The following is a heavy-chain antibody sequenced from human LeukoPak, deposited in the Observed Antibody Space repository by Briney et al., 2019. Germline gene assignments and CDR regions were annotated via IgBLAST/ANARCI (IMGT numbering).Heavy chain of an antibody. Sequence: PGGSLRLSCAASGFTFSSYGMHWVRQAPGKGLEWVAVISYDGSNKYYADSVKGRFTISRDNSKNTLYLQMNSLRAEDTAVYYCARVDAAPAAIPYTEYYYYYYGMDVWGQGTTVTVSS. V-gene: IGHV3-30*03. J-gene: IGHJ6*02. CDR1: GFTFSSYG. D-gene: IGHD2-2*02. CDR2: ISYDGSNK. CDR3: ARVDAAPAAIPYTEYYYYYYGMDV.